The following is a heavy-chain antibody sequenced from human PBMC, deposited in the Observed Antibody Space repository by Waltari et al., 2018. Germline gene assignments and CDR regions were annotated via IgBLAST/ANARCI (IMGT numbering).Heavy chain of an antibody. CDR1: GGSISSSNYY. J-gene: IGHJ4*02. CDR2: IFYSGDT. CDR3: ASGGGYTNGWDY. Sequence: QPLLQESGPGLVKPSETLSLTCSVSGGSISSSNYYWSWIRQPPGKGLEWIGNIFYSGDTYYNPSLKSRVTISLDTCKTQRSLKRRSVLAADTAVYFCASGGGYTNGWDYWGQGTLVTVSS. V-gene: IGHV4-39*07. D-gene: IGHD2-8*01.